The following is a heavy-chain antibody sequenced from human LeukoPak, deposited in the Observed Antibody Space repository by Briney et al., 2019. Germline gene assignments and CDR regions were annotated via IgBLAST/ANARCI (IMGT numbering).Heavy chain of an antibody. CDR1: GFTFSSYW. D-gene: IGHD3-10*01. CDR3: ARAGGRGWFDP. V-gene: IGHV3-74*01. Sequence: GGSLRLSCAASGFTFSSYWMHWVRQAPGKGLVWVSRMNSDGSSTSYADSVKGRFTISRDNAKNTLYLQMNSLRAEDTAVYYCARAGGRGWFDPWGQGTLVTVSS. CDR2: MNSDGSST. J-gene: IGHJ5*02.